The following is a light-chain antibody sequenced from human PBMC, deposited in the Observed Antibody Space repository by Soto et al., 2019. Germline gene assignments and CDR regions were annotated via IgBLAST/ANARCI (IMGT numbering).Light chain of an antibody. CDR1: SSDVGGYNY. J-gene: IGLJ2*01. V-gene: IGLV2-14*01. CDR3: SSYTSSSTLV. Sequence: QSALTQPPSASGSPGQSVTISCTGTSSDVGGYNYVSWYQQHPGKAPKLMIYEVSNRPSGVSNRFSGSKSGNTASLTISGLQAEDEADYYCSSYTSSSTLVFGGGTKLTVL. CDR2: EVS.